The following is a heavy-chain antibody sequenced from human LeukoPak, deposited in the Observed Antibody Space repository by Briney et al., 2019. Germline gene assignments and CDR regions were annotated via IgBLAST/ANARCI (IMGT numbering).Heavy chain of an antibody. D-gene: IGHD3-9*01. Sequence: SETLSLTCTVSGGSISSYYWSWVRQTAGKGLEWIGRIYISGTTNYNPSLRSRVTMSLDTSKNQLSLRLTSVTAADTAVYYCARDEARTGYIHYWGQGTLITVSS. J-gene: IGHJ4*02. V-gene: IGHV4-4*07. CDR1: GGSISSYY. CDR3: ARDEARTGYIHY. CDR2: IYISGTT.